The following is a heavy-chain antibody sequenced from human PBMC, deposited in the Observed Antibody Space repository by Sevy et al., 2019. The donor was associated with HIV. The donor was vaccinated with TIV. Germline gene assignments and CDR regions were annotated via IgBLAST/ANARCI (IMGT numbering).Heavy chain of an antibody. Sequence: SETLSLTCTVSRVSISPYYWAWIRQPPGKGLECIGFSVNTNYNPSLKTRVTTSVDTSKNQFSLKLSSVTAADTAIYYCARGGPNQQQLDYFDYWGQGTLVTVSS. CDR2: SVNT. J-gene: IGHJ4*02. V-gene: IGHV4-59*01. CDR1: RVSISPYY. CDR3: ARGGPNQQQLDYFDY. D-gene: IGHD6-13*01.